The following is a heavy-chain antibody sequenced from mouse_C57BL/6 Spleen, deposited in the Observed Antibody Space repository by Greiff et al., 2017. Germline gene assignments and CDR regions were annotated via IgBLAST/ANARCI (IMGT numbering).Heavy chain of an antibody. D-gene: IGHD2-4*01. CDR3: ARPYDYDGYFDH. V-gene: IGHV1-82*01. CDR1: GYAFSSSW. CDR2: IYPGDGET. J-gene: IGHJ2*01. Sequence: VQLQQSGPELVKPGASVMISCKASGYAFSSSWLNWVKQRPGKGLGWIGRIYPGDGETNYNGKFKGKATLTAAKSSSTAFMQLSSLTSEDAAVYFGARPYDYDGYFDHWGQGTTLSVSA.